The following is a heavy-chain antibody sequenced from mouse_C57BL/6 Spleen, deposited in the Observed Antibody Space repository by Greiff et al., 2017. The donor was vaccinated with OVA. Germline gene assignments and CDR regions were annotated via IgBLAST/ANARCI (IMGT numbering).Heavy chain of an antibody. D-gene: IGHD2-4*01. V-gene: IGHV14-1*01. CDR1: GFNIKDYY. CDR3: TSIYYETPPDY. J-gene: IGHJ2*01. Sequence: VQLKQSGAELVRPGASVKLSCTASGFNIKDYYMHWVKQRPEQGLEWIGRIDPEDGDTEYAPKFQGKATMTADTSSNTAYLQLSSLTSEDTAVYYCTSIYYETPPDYWGQGTTLTVSS. CDR2: IDPEDGDT.